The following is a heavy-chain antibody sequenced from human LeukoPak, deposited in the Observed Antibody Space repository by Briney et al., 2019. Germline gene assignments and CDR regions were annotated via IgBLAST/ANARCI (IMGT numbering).Heavy chain of an antibody. Sequence: ASVKVSCKASGYTFTSYYMHWVRQAPGQGLEWMGWINPNSDDSNYAQKFQGRVTMTRDTSISTAYMELTRLRSDDTAVYYCAREGVSSSLSYYSYMDVWGKGTTVTVSS. D-gene: IGHD6-6*01. CDR1: GYTFTSYY. J-gene: IGHJ6*03. CDR2: INPNSDDS. CDR3: AREGVSSSLSYYSYMDV. V-gene: IGHV1-2*02.